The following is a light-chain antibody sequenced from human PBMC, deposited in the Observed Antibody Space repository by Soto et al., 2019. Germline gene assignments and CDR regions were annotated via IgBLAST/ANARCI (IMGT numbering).Light chain of an antibody. CDR1: SSDVGGYNY. CDR3: SSYTSSSTV. V-gene: IGLV2-14*01. J-gene: IGLJ2*01. Sequence: QSALTQPASVSGAPGQSITISFTGTSSDVGGYNYVSWYQQHPGNAPKLMIYDVSNRPSGVSNRFSGSKSGNTASLTISGVPAEDEADYYCSSYTSSSTVFGGGTKLTVL. CDR2: DVS.